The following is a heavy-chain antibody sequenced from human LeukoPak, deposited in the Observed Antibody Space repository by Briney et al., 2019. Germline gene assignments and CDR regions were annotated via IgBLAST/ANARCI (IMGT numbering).Heavy chain of an antibody. CDR2: TRYRSTWNT. V-gene: IGHV6-1*01. Sequence: SQTLSLTCAISGGSVASKSVSWSWMRQSPPRGLEYLGRTRYRSTWNTFYSLSVEGRITINADTSRNEVSLRLSSVTPEDTALYYCVRDFNWAFDYWGQGTLVTVSS. CDR3: VRDFNWAFDY. J-gene: IGHJ4*02. D-gene: IGHD3-16*01. CDR1: GGSVASKSVS.